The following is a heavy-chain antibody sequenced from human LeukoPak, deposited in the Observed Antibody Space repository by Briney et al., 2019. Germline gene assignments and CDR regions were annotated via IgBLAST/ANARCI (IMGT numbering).Heavy chain of an antibody. J-gene: IGHJ6*03. D-gene: IGHD2-15*01. CDR1: GGSIISNSYY. CDR3: ARVGHSAVVAATLFSDYYYYMDV. CDR2: IYYTGST. Sequence: SETLSLTCTVSGGSIISNSYYWGWIRQPPGTGLEWIGSIYYTGSTYYNPSLKSRVTISVDTSKNQFSLKLSSVTAADTAVYYCARVGHSAVVAATLFSDYYYYMDVWGKGTTVTISS. V-gene: IGHV4-39*01.